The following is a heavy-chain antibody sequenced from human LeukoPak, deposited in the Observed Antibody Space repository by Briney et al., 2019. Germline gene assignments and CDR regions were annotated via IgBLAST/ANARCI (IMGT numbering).Heavy chain of an antibody. CDR3: ANDGSSGWCYFDY. D-gene: IGHD6-19*01. CDR2: ISYDGSNK. J-gene: IGHJ4*02. V-gene: IGHV3-30*18. CDR1: GFTFSSYG. Sequence: PEGSLRLSCAASGFTFSSYGMHWVRQAPGKGLEWVAVISYDGSNKYYADSVKGRFTISRDNSKNTLYLQMNSLRAEDTAVYYCANDGSSGWCYFDYWGQGTLVTVSS.